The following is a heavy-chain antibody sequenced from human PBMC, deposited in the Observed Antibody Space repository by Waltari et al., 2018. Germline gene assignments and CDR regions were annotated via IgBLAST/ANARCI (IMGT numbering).Heavy chain of an antibody. CDR2: VNQDGSEK. Sequence: EVQLVESGGGLVLPGGSLRLSCSVSGFTFSSCWMNWVRQSPGKGLEGVANVNQDGSEKYYVDSVKGRFSISRDDAKNSLYLQMNSLRADDTAIYYCVRGTSTPGIDYWGQGTLVTVSS. CDR3: VRGTSTPGIDY. J-gene: IGHJ4*02. CDR1: GFTFSSCW. V-gene: IGHV3-7*01. D-gene: IGHD1-7*01.